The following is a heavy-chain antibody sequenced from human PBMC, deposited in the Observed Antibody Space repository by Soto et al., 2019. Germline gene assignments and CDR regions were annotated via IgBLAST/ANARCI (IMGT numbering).Heavy chain of an antibody. Sequence: ESGGGVVQPGRSLRLSCAASGFTFSSYGMHWVRQAPGKGLEWVAVISYDGSNKYYADSVKGRFTISRDNSKNTLYLQMNSLRAEDTAVYYCAKDLGATVTTATGYYYYYGMDVWGQGTTVTVSS. V-gene: IGHV3-30*18. D-gene: IGHD4-17*01. CDR3: AKDLGATVTTATGYYYYYGMDV. J-gene: IGHJ6*02. CDR1: GFTFSSYG. CDR2: ISYDGSNK.